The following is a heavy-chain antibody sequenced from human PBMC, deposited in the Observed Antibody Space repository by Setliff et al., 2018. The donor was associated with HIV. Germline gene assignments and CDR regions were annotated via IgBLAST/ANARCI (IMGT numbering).Heavy chain of an antibody. D-gene: IGHD5-18*01. Sequence: SETLSLTCAVYGGSFSAYYWSCIRQPPGKGLEWIGEINHSGSTNYNPSLKTRVTIMADTSKNQFSLKLGSVTAADTAVYYCAREWSYGAFDTFDVWGQGTMVTVSS. V-gene: IGHV4-34*01. CDR3: AREWSYGAFDTFDV. CDR1: GGSFSAYY. J-gene: IGHJ3*01. CDR2: INHSGST.